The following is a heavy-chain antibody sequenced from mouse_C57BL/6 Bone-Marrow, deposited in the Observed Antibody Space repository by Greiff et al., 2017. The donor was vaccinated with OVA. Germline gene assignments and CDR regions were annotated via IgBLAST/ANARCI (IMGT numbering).Heavy chain of an antibody. CDR3: ARLGDYAMDY. D-gene: IGHD4-1*01. V-gene: IGHV5-17*01. J-gene: IGHJ4*01. CDR2: ISSGSSTI. CDR1: GFTFSDYG. Sequence: EVKLVESGGGLVKPGGSLKLSCAASGFTFSDYGMHWVRQAPEKGLEWVAYISSGSSTIYYADTVKGRFTISRDNAKNTLFLQMTSLRSEDTDMYYCARLGDYAMDYWGQGTSVTVSS.